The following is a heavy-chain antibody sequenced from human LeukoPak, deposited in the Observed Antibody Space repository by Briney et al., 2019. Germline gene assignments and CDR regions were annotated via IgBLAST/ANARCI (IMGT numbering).Heavy chain of an antibody. J-gene: IGHJ4*02. Sequence: SETLSLTCTVSGGSISSSSYYWGWIRQPPGKGLEWIGSIYYSGSTYYNPSLKSRVTISVDTSKNQFSLKLSSVTAADTAVYYCARRSPAHSLDYWGQGTLATVSS. D-gene: IGHD2-15*01. CDR2: IYYSGST. CDR1: GGSISSSSYY. CDR3: ARRSPAHSLDY. V-gene: IGHV4-39*01.